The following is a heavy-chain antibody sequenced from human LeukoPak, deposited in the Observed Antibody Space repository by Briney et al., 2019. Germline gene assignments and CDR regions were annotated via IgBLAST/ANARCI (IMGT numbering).Heavy chain of an antibody. J-gene: IGHJ4*02. V-gene: IGHV3-7*01. CDR2: IKQDGSEK. CDR3: ARSGSGSSGYYPFDY. CDR1: GFTFSSYW. D-gene: IGHD3-22*01. Sequence: GGSLRLSCAASGFTFSSYWMSWVRQAPGKGLEWVANIKQDGSEKYYVDSVKGRFTISRDNAKNSLYLQMNSLRAEDTAVYYCARSGSGSSGYYPFDYWGQGTLVTVSS.